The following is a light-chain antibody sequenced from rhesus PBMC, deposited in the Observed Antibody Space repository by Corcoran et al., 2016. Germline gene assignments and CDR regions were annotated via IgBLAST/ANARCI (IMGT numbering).Light chain of an antibody. CDR2: EVN. J-gene: IGLJ1*01. CDR1: SGDIGGYNG. V-gene: IGLV2-38*01. Sequence: QSALTQPPSVSTSLGQSVPISCTGTSGDIGGYNGVSWYQQHPGTAPRLLIYEVNKRPSGVSDRFSGSKSGNTDSLTISGLQTEDEADYSCGSYSSGGTFIFGSWTRLTIL. CDR3: GSYSSGGTFI.